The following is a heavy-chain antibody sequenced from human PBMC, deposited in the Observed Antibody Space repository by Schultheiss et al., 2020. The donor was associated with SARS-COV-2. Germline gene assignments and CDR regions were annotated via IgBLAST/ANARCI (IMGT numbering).Heavy chain of an antibody. CDR3: AREEYYYYGMDV. CDR1: GFTFSSYD. CDR2: ISYDGSNK. Sequence: GGSLRLSCAASGFTFSSYDMHWVRQAPGKGLEWVAVISYDGSNKYYADSVKGRFTISRDNSKNTLYLQMNSLRAEDTAVYYCAREEYYYYGMDVWGQGTTVTVSS. J-gene: IGHJ6*02. V-gene: IGHV3-30*03.